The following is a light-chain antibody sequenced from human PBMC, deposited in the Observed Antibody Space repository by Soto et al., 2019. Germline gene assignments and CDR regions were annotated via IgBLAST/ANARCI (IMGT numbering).Light chain of an antibody. CDR2: GAS. CDR3: QHYNNRPPWT. J-gene: IGKJ1*01. Sequence: EIVMTQSPVTLSVSPGERATLSCRASQSVSNNLAWYQQKPGQAPRLLIYGASTRATGIPARFSGSGSGTEFTLTIGSLQSEDFAVYYCQHYNNRPPWTFGQGTKVEIK. CDR1: QSVSNN. V-gene: IGKV3-15*01.